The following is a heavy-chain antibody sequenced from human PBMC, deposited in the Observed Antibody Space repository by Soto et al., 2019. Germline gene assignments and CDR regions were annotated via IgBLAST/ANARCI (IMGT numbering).Heavy chain of an antibody. V-gene: IGHV3-21*01. J-gene: IGHJ4*02. Sequence: PGGSLRLCCAASGFTVSSYTMNWVRQAPGKGLEWVSSITSSSSYTYYADSVKGRFAISRDNAKNSLYLQMNSLRAEDTAVYYCAREEDGYNTGLDYWGQGTLVTVSS. CDR3: AREEDGYNTGLDY. D-gene: IGHD5-12*01. CDR1: GFTVSSYT. CDR2: ITSSSSYT.